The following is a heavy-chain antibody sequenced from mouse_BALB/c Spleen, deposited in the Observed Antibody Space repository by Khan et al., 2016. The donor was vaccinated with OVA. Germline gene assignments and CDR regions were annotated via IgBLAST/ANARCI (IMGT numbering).Heavy chain of an antibody. V-gene: IGHV5-6*01. CDR3: TRLAYYYDGEGFAY. J-gene: IGHJ3*01. D-gene: IGHD1-1*01. CDR2: VSTGGGYT. Sequence: EVQLVESGGDLVKPGGSLKLSCAASGFTFSTYGMSWVRQTPDKRLEWVATVSTGGGYTYYPDSVKGRFTISRDNAKNTLYLQMSGRKSEDTAMFYCTRLAYYYDGEGFAYWGQGTLVTVSA. CDR1: GFTFSTYG.